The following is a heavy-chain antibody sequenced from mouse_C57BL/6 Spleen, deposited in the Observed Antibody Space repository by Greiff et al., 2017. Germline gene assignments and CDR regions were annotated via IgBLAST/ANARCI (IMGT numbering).Heavy chain of an antibody. J-gene: IGHJ4*01. D-gene: IGHD2-4*01. CDR1: GYTFTGYW. CDR3: AKGGNDYDDGAMDY. Sequence: QVQLQQSGAELMKPGASVQLSCKATGYTFTGYWIAWVNQRPGHVLEWLVEIFPGSGSTNYNEKFKVKATFTADTSSNTAYMQLSSLTTEDSAIYYCAKGGNDYDDGAMDYWGQGTSVTVSS. V-gene: IGHV1-9*01. CDR2: IFPGSGST.